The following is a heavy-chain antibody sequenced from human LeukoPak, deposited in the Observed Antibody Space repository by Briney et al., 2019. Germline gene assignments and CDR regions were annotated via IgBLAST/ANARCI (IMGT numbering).Heavy chain of an antibody. D-gene: IGHD3-22*01. J-gene: IGHJ4*02. CDR1: GFTFSNYG. Sequence: GGSLRLSCAASGFTFSNYGMHWVRQAPGKGLEWVAVIWYDGSNKYYADSVKGRFTISRDNSKNTLYLQMNSLRAEDTAVYYCARDYYDSSGYLPLDYWGQGTLVTVSS. CDR3: ARDYYDSSGYLPLDY. V-gene: IGHV3-33*01. CDR2: IWYDGSNK.